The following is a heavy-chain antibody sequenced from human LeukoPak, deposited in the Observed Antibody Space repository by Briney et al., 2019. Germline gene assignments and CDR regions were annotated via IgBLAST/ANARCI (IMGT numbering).Heavy chain of an antibody. CDR1: GFTVSSNY. CDR3: ARREVGAPTY. CDR2: IYSGGST. Sequence: PGGSLRLSCAASGFTVSSNYMSWVRQAPGKGLEWVSIIYSGGSTFYADSVKGRFTISRDNSKNTLYLQMNSLKASDTAMYFCARREVGAPTYWGQGTLVTVSS. D-gene: IGHD1-26*01. J-gene: IGHJ4*02. V-gene: IGHV3-53*01.